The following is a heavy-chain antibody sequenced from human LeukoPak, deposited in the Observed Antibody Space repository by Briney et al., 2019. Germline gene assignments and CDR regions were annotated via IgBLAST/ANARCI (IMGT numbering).Heavy chain of an antibody. Sequence: ASVKVSCKASGYTFTSYYMHWVRQAPGQGLEWMGIINPSGGSTSYAQKFQGRVTMTGDTSTSTVYMELSSLRSEDTAVYYCARALWFGELSYWGQGTLVTVSS. CDR2: INPSGGST. D-gene: IGHD3-10*01. CDR3: ARALWFGELSY. V-gene: IGHV1-46*01. J-gene: IGHJ4*02. CDR1: GYTFTSYY.